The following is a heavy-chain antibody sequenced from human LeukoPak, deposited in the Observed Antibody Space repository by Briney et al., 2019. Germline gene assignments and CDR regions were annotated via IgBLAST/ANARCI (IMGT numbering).Heavy chain of an antibody. Sequence: PSETLSLTCIVSGGSINSRSHYWGWIRQPPGKGLEWIGNIYYSGTTYYSSSLKSRVIISVDTSKNQFSLKLSSVTATDTAVYYCARHEAQDFDYWGQGTLVTVSS. CDR3: ARHEAQDFDY. CDR1: GGSINSRSHY. CDR2: IYYSGTT. J-gene: IGHJ4*02. V-gene: IGHV4-39*01.